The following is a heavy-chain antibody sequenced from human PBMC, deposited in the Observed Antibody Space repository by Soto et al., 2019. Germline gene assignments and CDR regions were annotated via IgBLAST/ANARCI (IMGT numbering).Heavy chain of an antibody. V-gene: IGHV1-18*01. D-gene: IGHD6-13*01. CDR2: ISAYNGNT. Sequence: QVQLVQSGAEVKKPGASVKVSCKASGYTFTSYGISWVRQAPGQGLEWMGWISAYNGNTNYAQKLQGRVTMTTDTSTSTAYMELRSLRSDDTAVYYCASIAAASTELGPIEYFQHWGQGTLVTVSS. J-gene: IGHJ1*01. CDR3: ASIAAASTELGPIEYFQH. CDR1: GYTFTSYG.